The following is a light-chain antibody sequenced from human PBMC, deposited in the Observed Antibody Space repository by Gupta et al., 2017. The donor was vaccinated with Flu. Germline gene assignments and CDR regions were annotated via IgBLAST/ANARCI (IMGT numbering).Light chain of an antibody. J-gene: IGKJ4*01. CDR3: QQYSNWSPLT. V-gene: IGKV3-11*01. Sequence: EIVLTQSPATLSLSPGERATLSCRASQSLSSSLAWYQQRPGQAPRLLIYDASNRATGIPPRFSGSGSGTDFTLTISSLEPEDFAFYYCQQYSNWSPLTFSGGTKVEI. CDR2: DAS. CDR1: QSLSSS.